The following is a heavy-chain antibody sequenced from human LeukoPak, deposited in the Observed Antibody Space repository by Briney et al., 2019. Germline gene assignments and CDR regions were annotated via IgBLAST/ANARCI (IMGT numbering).Heavy chain of an antibody. V-gene: IGHV3-30-3*01. Sequence: PGRSLRLSCAASGFTFSNAMHWVRQAPGKGLEWVAVISYDGSNKYYADSVKGRFTISGDNSKNTLYLQMNSLRAEDTAVYYCARVSGWRHFDYWGQGTLVTVSS. D-gene: IGHD6-19*01. CDR1: GFTFSNA. J-gene: IGHJ4*02. CDR3: ARVSGWRHFDY. CDR2: ISYDGSNK.